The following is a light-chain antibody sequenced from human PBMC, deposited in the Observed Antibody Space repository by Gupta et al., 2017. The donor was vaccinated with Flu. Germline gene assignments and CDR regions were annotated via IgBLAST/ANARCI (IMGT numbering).Light chain of an antibody. CDR3: MQALQTPSS. V-gene: IGKV2-28*01. J-gene: IGKJ2*03. CDR2: LGS. Sequence: DIVMTQSPLSLPVTPGEPASISCRSSQSLLHSNGYNYLDWYLQKPGQSPQLLIYLGSNRASGVPDRFSDSGSGTDFTLKISRVEAEDVGVYYCMQALQTPSSFRQETKPEIK. CDR1: QSLLHSNGYNY.